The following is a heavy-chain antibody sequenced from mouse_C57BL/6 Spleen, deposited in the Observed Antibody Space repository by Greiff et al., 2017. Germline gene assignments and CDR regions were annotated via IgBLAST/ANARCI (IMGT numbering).Heavy chain of an antibody. V-gene: IGHV3-1*01. Sequence: DVKLQESGPGMVKPSQSLSLTCTVTGYSITSGYDWHWIRHFPGNKLEWMGYISYSGSTNYNPSLKSRISITHDTSKNHFFLKLNSVTTEDTATYYCARGDSYYAMDYWGQGTSVTVSS. CDR3: ARGDSYYAMDY. CDR2: ISYSGST. J-gene: IGHJ4*01. CDR1: GYSITSGYD.